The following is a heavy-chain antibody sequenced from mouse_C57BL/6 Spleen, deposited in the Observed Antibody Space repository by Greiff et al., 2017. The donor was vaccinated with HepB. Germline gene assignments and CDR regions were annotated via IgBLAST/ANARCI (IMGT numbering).Heavy chain of an antibody. D-gene: IGHD1-1*01. Sequence: VQLQQSGAELVKPGASVKLSCKASGYTFTSYWMHWVKQRPGQGLEWIGMIHPNSGSTNYNEKFKSKATLTVDKSSSTAYMQLSSLTSEDSAVYYCARGHYYGSSYPYFDYWGQGTTLTVSS. CDR3: ARGHYYGSSYPYFDY. CDR1: GYTFTSYW. V-gene: IGHV1-64*01. J-gene: IGHJ2*01. CDR2: IHPNSGST.